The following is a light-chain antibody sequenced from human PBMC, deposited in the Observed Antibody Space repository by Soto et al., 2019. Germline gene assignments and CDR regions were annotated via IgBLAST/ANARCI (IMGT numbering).Light chain of an antibody. V-gene: IGKV1-39*01. CDR2: GAS. CDR3: QQRYSNPLT. J-gene: IGKJ4*01. CDR1: ETITRY. Sequence: DIQMNQSPPSLSASVGETVIISCRASETITRYLNWYQSKPGKAPSLLISGASSLQSGVPSRFSGSYSGTDFTLTISSLQPEDFATYYFQQRYSNPLTFGGGTKLEMK.